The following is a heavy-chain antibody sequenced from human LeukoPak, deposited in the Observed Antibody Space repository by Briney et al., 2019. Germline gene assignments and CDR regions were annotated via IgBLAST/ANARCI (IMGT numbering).Heavy chain of an antibody. Sequence: PSETLSLTCSVSGGSVSSYYWSWIRQPPRKGLEWIGYVYYTGSTNYNPSLKSRVTMFEDKSKNQFSLRLYSVTVADTAVYYCARHFAYSSSPYFDYWGQGSLVTVSS. CDR2: VYYTGST. V-gene: IGHV4-59*08. D-gene: IGHD6-6*01. J-gene: IGHJ4*02. CDR3: ARHFAYSSSPYFDY. CDR1: GGSVSSYY.